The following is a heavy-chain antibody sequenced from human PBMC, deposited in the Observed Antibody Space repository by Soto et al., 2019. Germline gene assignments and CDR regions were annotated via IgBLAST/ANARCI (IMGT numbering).Heavy chain of an antibody. J-gene: IGHJ6*03. CDR2: IYYSGST. V-gene: IGHV4-31*03. CDR1: GGSISSGGYY. D-gene: IGHD1-7*01. CDR3: AREGAGTTRYYYYYMDV. Sequence: QVRLQESGPGLVKPSQTLSLTCTVSGGSISSGGYYWSWIRQHPGKGLEWIGYIYYSGSTYYNPSLKSRVTISVDTSKNQFSLKLSSVTAADTAVYYCAREGAGTTRYYYYYMDVWGKGTTVTVSS.